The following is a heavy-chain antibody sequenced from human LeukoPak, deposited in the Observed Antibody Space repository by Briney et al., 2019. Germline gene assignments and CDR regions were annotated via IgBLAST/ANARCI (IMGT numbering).Heavy chain of an antibody. J-gene: IGHJ3*02. Sequence: SETLSLTCAVYGGSFSGYYWSWIRQPPGKGLEWIGEINHSGSTNYNPSLKSRVTISVDTSKNQFSLKLSSVTAADTAVYYCARGWYYYDSSGPFIFDIWGQGTMVTVSS. D-gene: IGHD3-22*01. V-gene: IGHV4-34*01. CDR2: INHSGST. CDR1: GGSFSGYY. CDR3: ARGWYYYDSSGPFIFDI.